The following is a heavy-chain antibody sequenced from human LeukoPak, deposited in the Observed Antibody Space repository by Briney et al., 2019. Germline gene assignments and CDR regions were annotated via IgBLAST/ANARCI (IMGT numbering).Heavy chain of an antibody. CDR2: IYTSGST. D-gene: IGHD3-3*01. J-gene: IGHJ4*02. V-gene: IGHV4-4*07. Sequence: SETLSLTCTVSGGSISSYYWSWIRQPAGKGLEWIGRIYTSGSTNYNPSLKSRVNMSVDTSKNHFSLKLSSVTAADTAVYYCARAYYDFWSDPPALDYWGQGTLVTVSS. CDR1: GGSISSYY. CDR3: ARAYYDFWSDPPALDY.